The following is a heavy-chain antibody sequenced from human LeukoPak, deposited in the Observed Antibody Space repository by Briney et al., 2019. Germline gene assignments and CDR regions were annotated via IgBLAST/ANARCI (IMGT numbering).Heavy chain of an antibody. D-gene: IGHD2-15*01. CDR2: ISGRGGSI. V-gene: IGHV3-23*01. CDR3: SRESGGLDY. J-gene: IGHJ4*02. CDR1: GFTFSSYA. Sequence: GESLRLSCAASGFTFSSYAMSWVRQAPGKGLEWVSAISGRGGSIYYADSVKGRFTISRDNSKNTLYLQMNSLRAEDTAVYYCSRESGGLDYWGQGTLVTVSS.